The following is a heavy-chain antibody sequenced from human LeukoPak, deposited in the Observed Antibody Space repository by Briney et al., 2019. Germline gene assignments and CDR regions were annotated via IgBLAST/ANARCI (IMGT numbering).Heavy chain of an antibody. J-gene: IGHJ4*02. Sequence: PGGSLRLSCAASGFTFSNFEMNWVRQAPGKGREWISYISNRSSTIFYADSVKGRFTISRDNAKNSLYLQMNNLRGADAAIYFCARERDTTFLRADYWGQGTLVTVSS. CDR3: ARERDTTFLRADY. V-gene: IGHV3-48*03. D-gene: IGHD1-1*01. CDR1: GFTFSNFE. CDR2: ISNRSSTI.